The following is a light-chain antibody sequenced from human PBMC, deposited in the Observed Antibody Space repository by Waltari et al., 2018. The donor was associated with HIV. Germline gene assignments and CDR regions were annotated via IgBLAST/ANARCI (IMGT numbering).Light chain of an antibody. CDR1: SSNIGSNT. V-gene: IGLV1-44*01. Sequence: QSVLTQPPSASGTPGQRVTISCSGSSSNIGSNTVNWYQQVPGTAPKLLIYSNNQRPAGVRDRFSGSKSGTSASLAISGLQSEDEVDYFCASWDDRLSGWVFGGGTKLTVL. J-gene: IGLJ3*02. CDR3: ASWDDRLSGWV. CDR2: SNN.